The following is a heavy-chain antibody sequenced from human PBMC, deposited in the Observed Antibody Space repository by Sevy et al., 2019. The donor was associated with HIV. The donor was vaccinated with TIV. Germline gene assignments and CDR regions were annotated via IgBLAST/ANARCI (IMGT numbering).Heavy chain of an antibody. CDR1: GGSISSSSYY. V-gene: IGHV4-39*01. CDR2: IYYSGST. CDR3: ARRTNGLMAGRYNWFDP. J-gene: IGHJ5*02. Sequence: SETLSLTCTVSGGSISSSSYYWGWICQPPGKGLEWIGSIYYSGSTYYNPSLKSRVTISVDTSKNQFSLKLSSVTAADTAVYYCARRTNGLMAGRYNWFDPWGQGTLVTVSS. D-gene: IGHD2-8*01.